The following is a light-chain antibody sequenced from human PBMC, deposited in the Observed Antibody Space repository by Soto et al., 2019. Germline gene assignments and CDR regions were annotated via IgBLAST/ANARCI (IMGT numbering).Light chain of an antibody. Sequence: DIVMTQSPDSLAVSLGERATIQCKSSQSVXYSSNNKNYLAWYQQKPGQPPKLLIYWASTRESGVPDRFSGSGSGTDFTLTISSLQAEDVAVYYCQQYYSTPPTFGQGTKVDIK. J-gene: IGKJ1*01. CDR1: QSVXYSSNNKNY. CDR2: WAS. V-gene: IGKV4-1*01. CDR3: QQYYSTPPT.